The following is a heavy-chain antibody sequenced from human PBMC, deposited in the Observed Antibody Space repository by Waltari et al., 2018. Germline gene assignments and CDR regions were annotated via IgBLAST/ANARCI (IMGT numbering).Heavy chain of an antibody. D-gene: IGHD1-26*01. Sequence: QVQLQESGPGLVKPSQTLSLTCPVSGGPISRGSYYWSWIRQPAGKGLEWIGRIYTSGSTNYNPSLKSRVTISVDTSKNQFSLKLSSVTAADTAVYYCARSDLGATDYWGQGTLVTVSS. CDR2: IYTSGST. V-gene: IGHV4-61*02. CDR1: GGPISRGSYY. J-gene: IGHJ4*02. CDR3: ARSDLGATDY.